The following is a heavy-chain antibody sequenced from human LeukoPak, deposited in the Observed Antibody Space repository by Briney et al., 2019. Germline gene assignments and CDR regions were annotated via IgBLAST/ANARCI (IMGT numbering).Heavy chain of an antibody. Sequence: SVKVSCKASGGTFSSYVLSWVRQAPGQGLEWMGGIIPIFDTTNYAQKLQDRVTITADESTTTVYMELSSLRSEDTAVYYCARSFGYYDSSGYGLGHYFDYWGQGTLVTVSS. CDR2: IIPIFDTT. D-gene: IGHD3-22*01. CDR3: ARSFGYYDSSGYGLGHYFDY. V-gene: IGHV1-69*13. CDR1: GGTFSSYV. J-gene: IGHJ4*02.